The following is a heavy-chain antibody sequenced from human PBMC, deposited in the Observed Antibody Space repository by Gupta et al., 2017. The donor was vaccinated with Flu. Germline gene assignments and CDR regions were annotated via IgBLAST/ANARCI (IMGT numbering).Heavy chain of an antibody. V-gene: IGHV4-34*01. Sequence: QVQLQQWGAGLLKPSETLSLTCAVYGGSFSGYYWSWIRQPPGKGLEWIGEINHSGSTNYNPSLKSRVTISVDTSKNQFSLKLSSVTAADTAVYYCARHGIEPVVPAAISPFDYWGQGTLVTVSS. CDR1: GGSFSGYY. CDR3: ARHGIEPVVPAAISPFDY. J-gene: IGHJ4*02. D-gene: IGHD2-2*01. CDR2: INHSGST.